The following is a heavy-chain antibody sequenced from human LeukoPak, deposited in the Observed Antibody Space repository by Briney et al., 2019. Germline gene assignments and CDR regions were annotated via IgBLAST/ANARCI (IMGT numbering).Heavy chain of an antibody. D-gene: IGHD5-24*01. CDR1: GYSLTSYY. CDR3: ARDLGRRDGYNYLYFDY. Sequence: ASVKVSCKATGYSLTSYYMHWVREAPGQGLEWMGIIIPSGGSTSYAQKFQGRVTMTSDKSTSTVYMELSSLRSEDTAVYYCARDLGRRDGYNYLYFDYWGQGTLVTVSS. J-gene: IGHJ4*02. CDR2: IIPSGGST. V-gene: IGHV1-46*01.